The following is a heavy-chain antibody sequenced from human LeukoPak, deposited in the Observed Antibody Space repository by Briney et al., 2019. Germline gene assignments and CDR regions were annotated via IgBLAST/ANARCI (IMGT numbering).Heavy chain of an antibody. CDR1: GYTFTGYY. CDR3: ARLRTGSSWFDP. D-gene: IGHD2-2*01. V-gene: IGHV1-2*02. J-gene: IGHJ5*02. CDR2: INPNSGGT. Sequence: ASVKVSCKASGYTFTGYYMHWVRQAPGQGLEWMGWINPNSGGTNYAQKFQGRVTMTRDTSISTAYMELSRLRSGDTAVYYCARLRTGSSWFDPWGQGTLVTVSS.